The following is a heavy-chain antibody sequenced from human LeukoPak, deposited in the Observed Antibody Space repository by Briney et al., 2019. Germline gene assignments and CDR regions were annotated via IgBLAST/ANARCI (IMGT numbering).Heavy chain of an antibody. D-gene: IGHD1-26*01. CDR3: ATKTRGDY. CDR2: FDPEDGET. V-gene: IGHV1-24*01. CDR1: GYTFTGYY. J-gene: IGHJ4*02. Sequence: GASVKVSCKASGYTFTGYYMHWVRQAPGKGLEWMGGFDPEDGETIYAQKFQGRVTMTEDTSTDTAYMELSSLRSEDTAVYYCATKTRGDYWGQGTLVTVSS.